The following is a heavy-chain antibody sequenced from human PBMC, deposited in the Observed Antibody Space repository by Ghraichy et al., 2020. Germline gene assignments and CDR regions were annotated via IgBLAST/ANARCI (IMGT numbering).Heavy chain of an antibody. D-gene: IGHD3-10*01. J-gene: IGHJ4*02. CDR2: ISAYNGNT. V-gene: IGHV1-18*01. CDR3: ARAPLWFGELLYTFDY. Sequence: ASVKVSCKASGYTFTSYGISWVRQAPGQGLEWMGWISAYNGNTNYAQKLQGRVTMTTDTSTSTAYMELRSLRSDDTAVYYCARAPLWFGELLYTFDYWGQGTLVTVSS. CDR1: GYTFTSYG.